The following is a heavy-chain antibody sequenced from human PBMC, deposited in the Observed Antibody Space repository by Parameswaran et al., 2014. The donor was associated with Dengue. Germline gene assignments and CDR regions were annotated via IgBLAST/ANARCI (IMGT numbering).Heavy chain of an antibody. V-gene: IGHV1-3*01. D-gene: IGHD6-19*01. CDR3: ARDKPVAGTLDYYGMDV. J-gene: IGHJ6*02. CDR2: INAGNGNT. Sequence: WVRQAPGQRLEWMGWINAGNGNTKYSQKFQGRVTITRDTSASTAYMELSSLRSEDTAVYYCARDKPVAGTLDYYGMDVWGQGTTVTVSS.